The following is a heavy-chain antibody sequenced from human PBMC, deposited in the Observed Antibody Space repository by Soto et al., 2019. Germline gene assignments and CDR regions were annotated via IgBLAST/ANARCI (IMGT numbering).Heavy chain of an antibody. D-gene: IGHD6-6*01. J-gene: IGHJ4*02. Sequence: EVQLVESGGGLVQPGRSLRLSCAASGFTFDDYAMHWVRQAPGQGLEWVSGISWNGGNIGYADSVKGRFTISRDNAKNSLFLQMNSLRADDTDLDCCAKDIYSSSSGQDYWGQGTPVTVSS. CDR3: AKDIYSSSSGQDY. CDR2: ISWNGGNI. V-gene: IGHV3-9*01. CDR1: GFTFDDYA.